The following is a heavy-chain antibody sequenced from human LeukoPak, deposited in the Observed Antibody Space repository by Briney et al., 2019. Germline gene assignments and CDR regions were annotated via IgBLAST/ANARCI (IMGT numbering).Heavy chain of an antibody. Sequence: GRSLRLSCAASGFTFSSYGMHWVRQAPGKGLEWVAVISYDGSNKYYADSVKGRFTISRDNSKNTLYLQMNSLRAEDTAVYYCGSSGYYLAFDYWGQGTLVTVSS. CDR1: GFTFSSYG. D-gene: IGHD3-22*01. CDR2: ISYDGSNK. J-gene: IGHJ4*02. CDR3: GSSGYYLAFDY. V-gene: IGHV3-30*03.